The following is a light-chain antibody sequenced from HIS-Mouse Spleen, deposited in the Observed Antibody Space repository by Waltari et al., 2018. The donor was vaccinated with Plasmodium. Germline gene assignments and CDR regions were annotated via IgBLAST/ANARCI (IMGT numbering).Light chain of an antibody. CDR2: WAS. CDR1: QSVFYSSNNKNY. V-gene: IGKV4-1*01. Sequence: DIVMTQSPDSLAVSLGERDNINCKSSQSVFYSSNNKNYLAWYQQKPGQPPKLLIYWASTRESGVPDRFSGSGSGTDFTLTISSLQAEDVAVYYCQQYYSTPYTFGQGTKLEIK. J-gene: IGKJ2*01. CDR3: QQYYSTPYT.